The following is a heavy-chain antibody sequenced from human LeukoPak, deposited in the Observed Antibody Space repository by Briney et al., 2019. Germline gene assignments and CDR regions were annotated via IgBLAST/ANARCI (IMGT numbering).Heavy chain of an antibody. CDR1: GFTFSSYA. D-gene: IGHD2-8*02. V-gene: IGHV3-23*01. CDR2: ISRSGDTT. Sequence: GGSLRLSCAASGFTFSSYAMSWVRRAPVKGLEWVSAISRSGDTTYYADSVKGRFTISRDNSKNMLYLQMNSLRAEDTAVYYCVKDRQGTGGWYGQWGQGTPVTVSS. CDR3: VKDRQGTGGWYGQ. J-gene: IGHJ5*02.